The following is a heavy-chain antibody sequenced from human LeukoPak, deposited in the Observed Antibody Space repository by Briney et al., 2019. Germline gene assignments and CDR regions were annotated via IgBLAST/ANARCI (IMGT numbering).Heavy chain of an antibody. CDR1: GFTFTNYW. CDR3: ATYCTSGNCDLPTWS. D-gene: IGHD2-8*01. V-gene: IGHV3-7*05. CDR2: IKEDGSRK. Sequence: DGSLRLSCAASGFTFTNYWMSWVRQAPGKGLEWVANIKEDGSRKEYVDSVKGRFTISRDNAKSTLYLDMSSLRVEDTAVYYCATYCTSGNCDLPTWSWGQGTLASVSS. J-gene: IGHJ5*02.